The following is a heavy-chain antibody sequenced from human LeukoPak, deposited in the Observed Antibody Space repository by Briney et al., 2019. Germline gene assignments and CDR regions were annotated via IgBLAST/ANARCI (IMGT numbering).Heavy chain of an antibody. V-gene: IGHV4-39*02. D-gene: IGHD3-3*01. CDR2: IYYSGST. Sequence: KPSETLSLTCTVSGGSISSSIYYWGWIRQPPGKGLEWIGSIYYSGSTYYNPSPKSRVTISIDTSKNQFSLKLSSVTAADTAVYYCARDFWSGYFDYWGQGTLVTVSS. J-gene: IGHJ4*02. CDR1: GGSISSSIYY. CDR3: ARDFWSGYFDY.